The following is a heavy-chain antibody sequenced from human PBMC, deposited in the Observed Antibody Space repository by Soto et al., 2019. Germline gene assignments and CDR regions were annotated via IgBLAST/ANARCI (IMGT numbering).Heavy chain of an antibody. CDR1: GYTFTSYA. J-gene: IGHJ4*02. CDR2: INAGNGNT. D-gene: IGHD6-13*01. V-gene: IGHV1-3*01. Sequence: SVKVSCKASGYTFTSYAMHWVRQAPGQRLEWMGWINAGNGNTKYSQKFQGRVTITRDTSASTAYMELSSLRSEDTAVYYCARDLGQQLVGFDYWGQGTLVTVSS. CDR3: ARDLGQQLVGFDY.